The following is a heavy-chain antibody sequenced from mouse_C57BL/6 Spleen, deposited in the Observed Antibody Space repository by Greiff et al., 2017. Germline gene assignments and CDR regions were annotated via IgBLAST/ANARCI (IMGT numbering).Heavy chain of an antibody. J-gene: IGHJ2*01. D-gene: IGHD1-2*01. CDR1: GYTFTSYW. V-gene: IGHV1-74*01. CDR2: IHPSDSDT. CDR3: AIGFIYHSFDY. Sequence: VQLQQPGAELVKPGASVKVSCKASGYTFTSYWMHWVKQRPGQGLEWIGRIHPSDSDTNYNQKFKGKATLTVDKSSSTAYMQLISLTSEDSAVYYCAIGFIYHSFDYWAQGTTLTVSS.